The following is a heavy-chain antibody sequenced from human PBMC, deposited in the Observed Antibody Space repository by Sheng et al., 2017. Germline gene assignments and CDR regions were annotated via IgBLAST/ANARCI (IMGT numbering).Heavy chain of an antibody. V-gene: IGHV4-4*02. D-gene: IGHD2-15*01. CDR3: ARSAYDATSFPRGFVYLLAS. CDR2: IYHSGNI. CDR1: GDSISDNKW. J-gene: IGHJ1*01. Sequence: QVQLQESGPGLVKPSGTLSLTCAVSGDSISDNKWWSWVRQSPGKGLEWIGQIYHSGNIDYNPSLKSRVTISVDKSKNQFSLNLSSVTAADTAVYYCARSAYDATSFPRGFVYLLASGVQG.